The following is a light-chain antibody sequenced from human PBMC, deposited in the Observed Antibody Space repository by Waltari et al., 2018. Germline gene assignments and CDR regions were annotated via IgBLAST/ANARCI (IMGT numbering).Light chain of an antibody. J-gene: IGLJ3*02. V-gene: IGLV3-19*01. CDR2: GQN. CDR3: NSRDSSGDHVV. CDR1: TLRSFS. Sequence: SSELTQDPAVSVALEQTITMTCQGDTLRSFSANWYQQKPGQAPVLVIFGQNNRPSGIPDRFSGSTSGNTGSLTITGAQAEDEADYYCNSRDSSGDHVVFGGGTKLTVL.